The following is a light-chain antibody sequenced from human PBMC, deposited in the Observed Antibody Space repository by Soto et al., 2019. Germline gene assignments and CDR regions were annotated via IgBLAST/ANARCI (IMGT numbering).Light chain of an antibody. J-gene: IGKJ4*01. CDR1: QDIDTY. CDR3: RQAKGFPLT. CDR2: AAS. V-gene: IGKV1-12*01. Sequence: DIQMTQSPSSVSASVGDRVIITCRASQDIDTYLAWYQLKPGKAPNLLIYAASNLQDEVPSRFSGSGSGTDFTLSISSLQPEDFATYYCRQAKGFPLTFGGGTKVESK.